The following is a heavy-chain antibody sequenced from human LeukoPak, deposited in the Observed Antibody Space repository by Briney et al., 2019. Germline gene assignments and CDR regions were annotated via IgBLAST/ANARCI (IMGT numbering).Heavy chain of an antibody. CDR1: GYSFTSYW. CDR3: ARQARWELIDY. Sequence: GESLKISCKGSGYSFTSYWISWVRQMPGKGLEWMGIIYPGDSDTRYSPSFQGLVTISADKSISTAYLQWSSLKASDTAMYYCARQARWELIDYWGQGTLVTVSS. J-gene: IGHJ4*02. V-gene: IGHV5-51*01. D-gene: IGHD1-26*01. CDR2: IYPGDSDT.